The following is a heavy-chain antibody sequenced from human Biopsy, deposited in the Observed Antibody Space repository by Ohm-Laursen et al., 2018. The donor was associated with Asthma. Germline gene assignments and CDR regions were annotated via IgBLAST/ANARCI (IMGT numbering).Heavy chain of an antibody. CDR3: ARARETTNYGDSDFDI. V-gene: IGHV1-46*02. D-gene: IGHD2-8*01. CDR2: INPSGAGT. J-gene: IGHJ4*02. CDR1: GFSFDNYF. Sequence: ASAKVSCKASGFSFDNYFMHWVRQAPGQGLEWMGIINPSGAGTRYAEKFRGRLIVTRDASTRTAFMDLRSLRSDDTAIYFCARARETTNYGDSDFDIWGQGTLITVSS.